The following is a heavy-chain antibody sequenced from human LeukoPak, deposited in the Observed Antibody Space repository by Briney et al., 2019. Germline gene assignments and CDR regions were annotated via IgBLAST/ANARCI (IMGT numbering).Heavy chain of an antibody. CDR3: ARDHNYYDSSGYYYHGFDY. CDR2: IYPGDSDT. Sequence: GESLKISCKGSGYSFTSYRIGWVRQLPGKGLEWMGIIYPGDSDTRYSPSFQGQVTISADKSISTAYLQWSSLKASDTDMYYCARDHNYYDSSGYYYHGFDYWGQGTLVTVSS. D-gene: IGHD3-22*01. V-gene: IGHV5-51*01. CDR1: GYSFTSYR. J-gene: IGHJ4*02.